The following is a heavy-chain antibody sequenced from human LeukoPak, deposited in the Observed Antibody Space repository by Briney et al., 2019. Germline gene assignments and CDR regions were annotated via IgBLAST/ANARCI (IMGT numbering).Heavy chain of an antibody. D-gene: IGHD3-3*01. CDR2: ISYDGTNK. V-gene: IGHV3-30*18. J-gene: IGHJ4*02. Sequence: GGSLRLSCAVSGFTLGSYGMHWVRQAPGKGLEWMAVISYDGTNKYYADSVKGRFTISRDNSKNTLYLQMNSLRAEDTAVYYCAKDLNYDFWSGLGNWGQGTLVTVSS. CDR3: AKDLNYDFWSGLGN. CDR1: GFTLGSYG.